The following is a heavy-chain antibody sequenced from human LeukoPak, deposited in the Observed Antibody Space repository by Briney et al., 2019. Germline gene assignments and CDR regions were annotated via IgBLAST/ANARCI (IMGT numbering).Heavy chain of an antibody. CDR2: IYTSGST. CDR3: AIDRVAVAADWFDP. CDR1: GGSISSYY. Sequence: PSETLSLTCTVSGGSISSYYWSWIPHPAVKGLEWIGRIYTSGSTNYNPSLKSRVTMSVDTSKNQFSLKLSSVTAADSAVYYCAIDRVAVAADWFDPWGQGTLVTVSS. V-gene: IGHV4-4*07. J-gene: IGHJ5*02. D-gene: IGHD6-19*01.